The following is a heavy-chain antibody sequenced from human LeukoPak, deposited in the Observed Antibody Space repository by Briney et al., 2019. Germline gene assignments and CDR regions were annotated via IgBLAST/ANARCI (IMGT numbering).Heavy chain of an antibody. V-gene: IGHV4-34*01. J-gene: IGHJ4*02. Sequence: SETLSLTCAVYGGSFSGYYWSWIRQPPGKGLEWIGEINHSGSTNYNPSLKSRVTISVDTSKNQLSLKLSSVTAADTAVYYCARINTAMADAFDYWGQGTLVTVSS. CDR3: ARINTAMADAFDY. D-gene: IGHD5-18*01. CDR1: GGSFSGYY. CDR2: INHSGST.